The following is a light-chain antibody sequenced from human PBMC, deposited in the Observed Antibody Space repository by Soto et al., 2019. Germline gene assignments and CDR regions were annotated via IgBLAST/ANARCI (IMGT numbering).Light chain of an antibody. CDR3: VAWDESLNGMV. J-gene: IGLJ2*01. Sequence: QSVLTQPPSASGTPGQRVTISCSGSNSNIGSNIVNWYQQLPGTDPKLLIHSNNQRPSGVPDRFSGSKSDTSASLAISGLQTEDEDDYYCVAWDESLNGMVFGGGTKLTVL. CDR2: SNN. V-gene: IGLV1-44*01. CDR1: NSNIGSNI.